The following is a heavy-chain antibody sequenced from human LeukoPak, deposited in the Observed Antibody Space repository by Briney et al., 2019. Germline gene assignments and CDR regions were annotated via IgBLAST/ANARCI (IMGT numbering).Heavy chain of an antibody. CDR2: IISSSSTV. CDR1: GFTFSSYS. J-gene: IGHJ4*02. V-gene: IGHV3-48*01. Sequence: GSLRLSCAASGFTFSSYSMNWVRKAQGRGRKGFPYIISSSSTVYYADSVRGRFTISRDNAKNSLFLQMNSLRAEDTAVYYCAREMNGYTSSAIDYWGQGTLVTVSS. D-gene: IGHD6-13*01. CDR3: AREMNGYTSSAIDY.